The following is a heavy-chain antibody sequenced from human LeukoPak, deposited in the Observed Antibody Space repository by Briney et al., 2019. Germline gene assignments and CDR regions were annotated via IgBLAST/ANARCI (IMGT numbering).Heavy chain of an antibody. V-gene: IGHV4-39*01. CDR3: ARLDDNSGYFH. CDR2: IYYSGNT. J-gene: IGHJ4*02. Sequence: PSETLSLTCTVSGVSISSSNSYWGWIRQPPGKGLEWIGSIYYSGNTYYNASLKSQVSISIDTSKNQFSLRLTSVTAADTAVYYCARLDDNSGYFHWGQGTLVTVSS. CDR1: GVSISSSNSY. D-gene: IGHD3-22*01.